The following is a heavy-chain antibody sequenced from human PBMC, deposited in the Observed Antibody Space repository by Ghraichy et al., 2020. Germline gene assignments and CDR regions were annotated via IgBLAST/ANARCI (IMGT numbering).Heavy chain of an antibody. D-gene: IGHD4-17*01. CDR3: ARDRGTVTSSRYCHFDL. CDR2: ITRDGSSI. J-gene: IGHJ2*01. Sequence: GGSLRLSCAASGFTFSSYWMHWVRQAPGKGLVWVSRITRDGSSISYADPVKGRFTISRDNAINTLYLQMNSLRAEDTALYYCARDRGTVTSSRYCHFDLWGRGTLLTVS. V-gene: IGHV3-74*01. CDR1: GFTFSSYW.